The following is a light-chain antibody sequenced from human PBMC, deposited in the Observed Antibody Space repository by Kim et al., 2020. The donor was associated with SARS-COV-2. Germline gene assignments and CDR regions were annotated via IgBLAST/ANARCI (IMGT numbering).Light chain of an antibody. Sequence: GDRVTITCRASQGISTFLAWYQQKPGTAPQLLIYAASTLQSGVPSRFSGSGSGTDFTLTISSLQPEDFATYYCQQLNSYPPTFGGGTK. J-gene: IGKJ4*01. CDR1: QGISTF. V-gene: IGKV1-9*01. CDR3: QQLNSYPPT. CDR2: AAS.